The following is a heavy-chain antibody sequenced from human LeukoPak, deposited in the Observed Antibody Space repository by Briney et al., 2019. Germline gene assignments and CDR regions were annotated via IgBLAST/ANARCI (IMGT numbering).Heavy chain of an antibody. D-gene: IGHD3-3*01. V-gene: IGHV4-59*01. CDR1: GASISSFY. CDR3: ARLNYGFPDY. Sequence: PSETLSLTCTVSGASISSFYWSWIRHPPGKGLEWIGYISSSGSTDYSSSLKSRVTIPLDTSKNQFSLRLNSVTAADTAVYYCARLNYGFPDYWGQGTLVTVSS. CDR2: ISSSGST. J-gene: IGHJ4*02.